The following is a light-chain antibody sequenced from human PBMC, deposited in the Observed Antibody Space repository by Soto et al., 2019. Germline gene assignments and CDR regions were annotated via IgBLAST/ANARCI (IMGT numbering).Light chain of an antibody. CDR2: GAS. J-gene: IGKJ1*01. CDR3: QQYSSLWT. Sequence: EIVLTQSPGTLSLSPGARATLSCRASQSVSNNYLAWYQQKPGQAPRLLIYGASNRATGIPDRFSGSGSGTEFTLTISRLEPEDFAVDDCQQYSSLWTFGQGTKVDIK. CDR1: QSVSNNY. V-gene: IGKV3-20*01.